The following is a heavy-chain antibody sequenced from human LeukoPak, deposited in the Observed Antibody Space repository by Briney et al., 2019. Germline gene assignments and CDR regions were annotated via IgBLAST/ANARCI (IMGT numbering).Heavy chain of an antibody. CDR3: ATTINYYDSSGHYYNWFDP. V-gene: IGHV4-59*01. D-gene: IGHD3-22*01. J-gene: IGHJ5*02. CDR1: GGSISSYY. CDR2: IYYSGST. Sequence: SETLSLTCTVSGGSISSYYWSWIRQPPGKGLEWIGYIYYSGSTNYNPSLKSRVTISVDTSKNQFSLKLSSVTAADTAVYYCATTINYYDSSGHYYNWFDPWGQGTLVTVSS.